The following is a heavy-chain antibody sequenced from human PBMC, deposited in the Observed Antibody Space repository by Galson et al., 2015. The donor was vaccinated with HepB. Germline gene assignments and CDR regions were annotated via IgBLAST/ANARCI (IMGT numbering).Heavy chain of an antibody. Sequence: CTASGYTFTGYYMHWVRQAPGQGLEWMGRINPNSGGTNYAQKFQGRVTMTRDTSISTAYMELSRLRSDDTAVYYCARGGVFGGFGELSHFDYWGQGTLVTVSS. CDR2: INPNSGGT. CDR1: GYTFTGYY. CDR3: ARGGVFGGFGELSHFDY. J-gene: IGHJ4*02. V-gene: IGHV1-2*06. D-gene: IGHD3-10*01.